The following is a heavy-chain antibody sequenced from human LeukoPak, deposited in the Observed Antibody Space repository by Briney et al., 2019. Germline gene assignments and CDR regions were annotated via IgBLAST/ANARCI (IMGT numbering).Heavy chain of an antibody. D-gene: IGHD6-19*01. CDR2: MNPNSGNT. Sequence: ASVKVSCKASGYTFTSYDINWVRQATGQGLEWMGWMNPNSGNTGYAQKFQGRVTMTRNTSISTAYMELSSLRSEDTAVYYCARTKKQWLVRAHAFDIWGQGTMVTASS. CDR3: ARTKKQWLVRAHAFDI. V-gene: IGHV1-8*01. CDR1: GYTFTSYD. J-gene: IGHJ3*02.